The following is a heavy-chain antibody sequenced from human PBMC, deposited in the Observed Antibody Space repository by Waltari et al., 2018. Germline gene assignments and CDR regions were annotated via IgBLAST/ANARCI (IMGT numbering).Heavy chain of an antibody. J-gene: IGHJ4*02. Sequence: QLQLQESGPGLVKPSETLSLTCTVSGGSISSSSYYWGWIRQPPGKGLEWIGSIYYSGSTYYNPSLKSRVTISVDTSKNQFSLKLSSVTAADTAVYYCARRPYSSSSGGHYCGQGTLVTVSS. CDR2: IYYSGST. CDR3: ARRPYSSSSGGHY. D-gene: IGHD6-6*01. V-gene: IGHV4-39*01. CDR1: GGSISSSSYY.